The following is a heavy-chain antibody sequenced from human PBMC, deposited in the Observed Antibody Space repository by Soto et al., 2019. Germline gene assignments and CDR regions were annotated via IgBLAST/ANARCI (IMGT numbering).Heavy chain of an antibody. CDR2: ISTYNDNT. CDR1: GYTFSSYG. J-gene: IGHJ3*02. D-gene: IGHD3-16*01. V-gene: IGHV1-18*01. CDR3: ARDALVIDAPDGSDI. Sequence: GASVKVSCKASGYTFSSYGINWVRQAPGQGLEWMGWISTYNDNTNYAENLQDRATMTTETSTSTAYRELRSLRSVDTAGYYCARDALVIDAPDGSDIWGQGTMVTVSS.